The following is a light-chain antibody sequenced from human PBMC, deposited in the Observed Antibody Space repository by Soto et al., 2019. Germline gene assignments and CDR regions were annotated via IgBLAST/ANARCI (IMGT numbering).Light chain of an antibody. V-gene: IGKV1-39*01. CDR3: QQSYTSPPT. J-gene: IGKJ4*01. Sequence: DIQMTQSPSSLPASVGDRVNITCRTTQRIDNYLNWYQQKPGKAPNLLIFAASSLQSGVPSRFGGSGSGTDFTLTISSLQPEDFATYYCQQSYTSPPTFGGGTKVEMK. CDR2: AAS. CDR1: QRIDNY.